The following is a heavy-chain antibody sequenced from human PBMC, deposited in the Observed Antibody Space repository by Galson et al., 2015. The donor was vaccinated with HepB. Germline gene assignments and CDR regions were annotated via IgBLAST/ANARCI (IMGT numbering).Heavy chain of an antibody. CDR3: ARGRYDSSPPDC. V-gene: IGHV1-18*01. CDR2: ISAYNGNT. Sequence: SVKVSCKASGYTFSNYGISWVRQAPRQGLEWMGWISAYNGNTNFAQKLQGRVTMTTDTSTSTAYMELRSLRSDDTAVYYCARGRYDSSPPDCWGQGTLVTVSS. D-gene: IGHD3-22*01. CDR1: GYTFSNYG. J-gene: IGHJ4*02.